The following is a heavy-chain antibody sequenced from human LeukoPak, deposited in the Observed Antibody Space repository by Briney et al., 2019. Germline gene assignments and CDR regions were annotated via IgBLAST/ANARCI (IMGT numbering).Heavy chain of an antibody. CDR2: ISGNGGTT. D-gene: IGHD6-19*01. CDR1: GFTFINYA. Sequence: GGSLRLSCAASGFTFINYAMSWVRQAPGKGLEWVSVISGNGGTTYYADSVKGRFSISRDNSKNTLILQMNSLRAEDTAVYYCAIVIAVAGPATFYWGQGTLATVSS. CDR3: AIVIAVAGPATFY. J-gene: IGHJ4*02. V-gene: IGHV3-23*01.